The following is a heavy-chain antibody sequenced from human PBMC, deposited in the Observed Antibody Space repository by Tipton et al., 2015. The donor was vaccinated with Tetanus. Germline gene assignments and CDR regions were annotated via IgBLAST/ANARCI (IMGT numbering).Heavy chain of an antibody. J-gene: IGHJ2*01. CDR2: ITGSSSYI. CDR1: GSTFSSYA. CDR3: ARVGGGWPYWYFDL. Sequence: GSLRLSCAASGSTFSSYAMHWVRQAPGKGLEWVSSITGSSSYIYYADSVKGRFTISRDNAKNSLYLEMDSLRAEDTDMYYCARVGGGWPYWYFDLWGRGTVVTVSS. V-gene: IGHV3-21*01. D-gene: IGHD6-19*01.